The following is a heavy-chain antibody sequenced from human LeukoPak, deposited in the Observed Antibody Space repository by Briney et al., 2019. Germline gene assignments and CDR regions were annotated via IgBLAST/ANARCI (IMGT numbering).Heavy chain of an antibody. Sequence: GGSLRLSCAASGFTFSDYYMSWIRQAPGKGLEWVSYISSSSSYTNYAHSVKGRFTISRDNAKNSLYLQMNSLRAEDTAVYYCARVGGGYSSSWYYFDYWGQGTLVTVSS. CDR2: ISSSSSYT. J-gene: IGHJ4*02. V-gene: IGHV3-11*06. CDR1: GFTFSDYY. CDR3: ARVGGGYSSSWYYFDY. D-gene: IGHD6-13*01.